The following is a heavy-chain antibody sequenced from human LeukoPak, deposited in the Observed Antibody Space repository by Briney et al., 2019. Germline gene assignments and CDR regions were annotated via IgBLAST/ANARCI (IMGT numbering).Heavy chain of an antibody. V-gene: IGHV4-39*07. D-gene: IGHD3-22*01. CDR3: ASARIYDYYDSSSFQH. CDR1: GGSISSSSYY. J-gene: IGHJ1*01. Sequence: SETLSLTCTVSGGSISSSSYYWGWIRQPPGKELEWIGSIYYSGSTYYNPSLKSRVTISVDTSKNQFSLKLSSVTAADTAVYYCASARIYDYYDSSSFQHWGQGTLVTVSS. CDR2: IYYSGST.